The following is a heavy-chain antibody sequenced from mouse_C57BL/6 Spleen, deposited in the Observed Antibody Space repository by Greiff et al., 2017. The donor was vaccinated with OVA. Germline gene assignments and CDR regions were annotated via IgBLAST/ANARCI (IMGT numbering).Heavy chain of an antibody. D-gene: IGHD2-4*01. CDR2: INPGSGGT. J-gene: IGHJ4*01. CDR3: ARYDYDEAMDY. CDR1: GYAFTDYL. V-gene: IGHV1-54*01. Sequence: QVQLQQSGAELVRPGTSVTVSCKASGYAFTDYLIEWVKQRPGQGLEWIGVINPGSGGTNYNEKFKGKATLTADKSSSTAYMQISRLTSEASAVYFCARYDYDEAMDYWGQGTSVTVSS.